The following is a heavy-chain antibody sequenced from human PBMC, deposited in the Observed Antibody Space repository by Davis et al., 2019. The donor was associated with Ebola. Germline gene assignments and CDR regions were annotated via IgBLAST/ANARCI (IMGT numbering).Heavy chain of an antibody. CDR1: GFTFSSYG. V-gene: IGHV3-30*18. J-gene: IGHJ4*02. CDR2: ISYDGSNK. Sequence: GESLKISCAASGFTFSSYGMHWVRQAPGKGLEWVAVISYDGSNKYYADSVKGRFTISRDNSKNTLYLQMNSLRAEDTAVYYCAKVPRWLQQPYWGQGTLVTVSS. CDR3: AKVPRWLQQPY. D-gene: IGHD5-24*01.